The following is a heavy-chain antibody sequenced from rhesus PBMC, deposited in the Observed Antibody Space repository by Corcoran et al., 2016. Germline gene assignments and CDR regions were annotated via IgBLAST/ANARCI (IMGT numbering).Heavy chain of an antibody. CDR2: IDVGSGST. V-gene: IGHV4-127*01. D-gene: IGHD7-45*01. CDR1: GYSISSGYG. J-gene: IGHJ4*01. CDR3: ARHGLTWGFDY. Sequence: QLQLQESGPGLVKPSETLSLTCAVSGYSISSGYGWGWIRQPPGKELEWIGQIDVGSGSTYYNPSLKSRVTVSKDPSKDQFSLKLTSVTAADAAVYYCARHGLTWGFDYWGQGVLVTVSS.